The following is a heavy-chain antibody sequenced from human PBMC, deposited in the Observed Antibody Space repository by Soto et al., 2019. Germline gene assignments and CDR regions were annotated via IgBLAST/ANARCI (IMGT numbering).Heavy chain of an antibody. CDR3: ARDRHYGPGITNWFDP. CDR1: VVSISSYY. J-gene: IGHJ5*02. CDR2: IYYSGST. Sequence: SETLSLTCTVSVVSISSYYWSWIRQPPGKGLEWIGYIYYSGSTNYNPSLKSRVTISVDTYKNQFSLKLSSVTAADTAVYYCARDRHYGPGITNWFDPFGQATLVTLSS. D-gene: IGHD3-10*01. V-gene: IGHV4-59*01.